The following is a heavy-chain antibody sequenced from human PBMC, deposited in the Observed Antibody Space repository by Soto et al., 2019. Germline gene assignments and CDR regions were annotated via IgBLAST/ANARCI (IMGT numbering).Heavy chain of an antibody. V-gene: IGHV3-7*01. CDR1: GLTFSSYW. D-gene: IGHD3-22*01. Sequence: PGGSLRLSCAASGLTFSSYWMSWVRQAPGKGLEWVANIKQDGSEKYYVDSVKGRFTISRDNAKNSLYLQMNSLRAEDTAVYYCARDSTSGYYFGYYYYGMDVWGQGTTVTVSS. CDR2: IKQDGSEK. J-gene: IGHJ6*02. CDR3: ARDSTSGYYFGYYYYGMDV.